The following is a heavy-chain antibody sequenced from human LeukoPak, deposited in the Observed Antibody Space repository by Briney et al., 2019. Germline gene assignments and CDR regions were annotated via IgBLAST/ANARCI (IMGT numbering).Heavy chain of an antibody. CDR3: AKNFAP. Sequence: GGSLRLSCVASGFTFTSSDFNWIRQAPGKGLEWLSTITRSGSNLYYADSVKGRFTTSRDDAKDSVYLQMESLRIEDTAIYYWAKNFAPGAQGTLVPVSS. J-gene: IGHJ5*02. CDR1: GFTFTSSD. D-gene: IGHD2/OR15-2a*01. CDR2: ITRSGSNL. V-gene: IGHV3-21*01.